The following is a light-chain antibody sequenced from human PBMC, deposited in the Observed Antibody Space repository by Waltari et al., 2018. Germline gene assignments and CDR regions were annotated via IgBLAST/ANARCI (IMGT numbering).Light chain of an antibody. Sequence: EIVLTQSPATLSLSPGERATLSGRVSQSVGTYLAWYQQKPGQAPRLLIYDASNRATGMPARFSGSGSGTDFTLTISSLEPEDFALYYCQQRFSWLTFGGGTKVEI. V-gene: IGKV3-11*01. CDR1: QSVGTY. J-gene: IGKJ4*01. CDR3: QQRFSWLT. CDR2: DAS.